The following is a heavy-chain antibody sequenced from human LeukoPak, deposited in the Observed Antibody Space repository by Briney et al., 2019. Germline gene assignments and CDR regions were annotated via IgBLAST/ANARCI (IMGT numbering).Heavy chain of an antibody. CDR3: ARNYYGSDTYHMDV. CDR2: IRYDGSQK. D-gene: IGHD3-10*01. CDR1: GFTFSSYG. J-gene: IGHJ6*03. Sequence: GGSLRLSCGASGFTFSSYGMHWVRQAPGKGLEWVAFIRYDGSQKYYADSVKGRFTISRDNAKNSLYLQMNSLRAEDTALYYCARNYYGSDTYHMDVWGKGTTVIVSS. V-gene: IGHV3-30*02.